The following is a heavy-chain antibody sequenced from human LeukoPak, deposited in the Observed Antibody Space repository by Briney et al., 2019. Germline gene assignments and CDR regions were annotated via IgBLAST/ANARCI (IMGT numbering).Heavy chain of an antibody. D-gene: IGHD5/OR15-5a*01. Sequence: SETLSLTCTVSGGSISSGGYYWSWIRQPPGKGLEWIGYIYHSGSTYYNPSLKRRVTISVDRSKNQFSLKLSSVTAADTAVYYWAGLRRIVYWGQGTLVTVSS. V-gene: IGHV4-30-2*01. CDR2: IYHSGST. CDR3: AGLRRIVY. J-gene: IGHJ4*02. CDR1: GGSISSGGYY.